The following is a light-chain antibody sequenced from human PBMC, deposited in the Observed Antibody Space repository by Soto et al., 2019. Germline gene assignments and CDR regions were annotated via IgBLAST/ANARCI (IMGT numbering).Light chain of an antibody. CDR3: QQANSFPFT. V-gene: IGKV1D-12*01. Sequence: DIQMTQSPSSVSASVGDRVTITCRASQGIDTWLAWFQQKPGEAPRLLVYDTSSLQSGVPSRFSGSRSGTLFTLTISSLQPEDFATYFCQQANSFPFTFGPGTEVDIK. J-gene: IGKJ3*01. CDR1: QGIDTW. CDR2: DTS.